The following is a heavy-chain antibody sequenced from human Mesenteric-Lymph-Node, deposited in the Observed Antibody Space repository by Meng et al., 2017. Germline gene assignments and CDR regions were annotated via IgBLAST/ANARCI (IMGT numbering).Heavy chain of an antibody. D-gene: IGHD3-16*01. CDR1: GFTFSSNA. CDR2: ITSDSST. CDR3: AKDLHYFSAMDV. J-gene: IGHJ6*02. V-gene: IGHV3-23*01. Sequence: GGPLRPSCAVSGFTFSSNAMSWFRQAPGKGLEWVSGITSDSSTYYADSAKGRFTISRDNSKNTLYLQMNSLSPEDTALYYCAKDLHYFSAMDVWGQGTTVTVSS.